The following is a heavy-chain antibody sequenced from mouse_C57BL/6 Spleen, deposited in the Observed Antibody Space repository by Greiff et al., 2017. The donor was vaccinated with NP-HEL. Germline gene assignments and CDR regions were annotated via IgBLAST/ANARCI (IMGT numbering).Heavy chain of an antibody. Sequence: QVQLKESGPELVKPGASVKISCKASGYAFSSSWMNWVKQRPGKGLEWIGRIYPGDGDTNYNGKFKGKATLTADKSSSTAYMQLSSRRSEDYAVEVCERGDSSGADWFGYWGKGTLGTVAA. CDR1: GYAFSSSW. CDR3: ERGDSSGADWFGY. D-gene: IGHD3-2*02. J-gene: IGHJ3*01. CDR2: IYPGDGDT. V-gene: IGHV1-82*01.